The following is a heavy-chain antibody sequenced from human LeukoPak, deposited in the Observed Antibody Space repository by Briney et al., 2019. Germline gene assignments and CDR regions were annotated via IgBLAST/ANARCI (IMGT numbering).Heavy chain of an antibody. D-gene: IGHD3-16*01. CDR3: ARGGTFHNWFDP. CDR2: IYSGGST. V-gene: IGHV3-53*01. J-gene: IGHJ5*02. CDR1: GFTVSSYY. Sequence: GGSLRLSCVASGFTVSSYYVSWVRQAPGKGLEWVSVIYSGGSTYYADSVEGRFTVSRDNSKNTLYLEMRSLRAEDTAVYYCARGGTFHNWFDPWGQGTLVTVSS.